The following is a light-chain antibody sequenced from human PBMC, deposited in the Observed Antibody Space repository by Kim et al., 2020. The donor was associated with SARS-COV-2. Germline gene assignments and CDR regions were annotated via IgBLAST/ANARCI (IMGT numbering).Light chain of an antibody. V-gene: IGLV10-54*01. CDR1: SNNAGNQV. CDR3: AAWDSSLSAWV. J-gene: IGLJ3*02. Sequence: QTTTPTSTGNSNNAGNQVTAWQQQHQGLPPTRLSYRNTSRPSRISERLSASRSGNTASLTITGHQREDEGDYYCAAWDSSLSAWVFGGGTQLTVL. CDR2: RNT.